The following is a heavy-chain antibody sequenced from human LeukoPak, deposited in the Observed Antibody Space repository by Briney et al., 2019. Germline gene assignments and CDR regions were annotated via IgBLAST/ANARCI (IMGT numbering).Heavy chain of an antibody. Sequence: GASVKVSCKASGYTFTSYGISWVRQAPGQGLEWMGWISAYNGNTNYAQKLQGRVTMTTDTSTSTAYMELRSLRSDDTAVYYCAREPPGYYYYGMAVWGQGTTVTVSS. CDR3: AREPPGYYYYGMAV. V-gene: IGHV1-18*01. CDR2: ISAYNGNT. CDR1: GYTFTSYG. J-gene: IGHJ6*02.